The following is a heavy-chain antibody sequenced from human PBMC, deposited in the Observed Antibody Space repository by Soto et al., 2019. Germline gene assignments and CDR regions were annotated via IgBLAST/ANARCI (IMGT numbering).Heavy chain of an antibody. J-gene: IGHJ4*02. CDR1: DPPIIVLDP. CDR2: IFHTGTT. V-gene: IGHV4-38-2*01. D-gene: IGHD3-10*01. CDR3: ARRQNYYGSGQRRYYFDY. Sequence: SEPPALTCLLSDPPIIVLDPRAWIRQPPGRSLEWIASIFHTGTTYYTPSLKSRVTISVDTSKNQFSLRLSSVTAADSAVYYCARRQNYYGSGQRRYYFDYWGQG.